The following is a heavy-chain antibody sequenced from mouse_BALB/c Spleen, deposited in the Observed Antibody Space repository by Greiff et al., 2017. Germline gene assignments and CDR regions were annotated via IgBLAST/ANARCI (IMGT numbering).Heavy chain of an antibody. CDR1: GYTFTSYV. CDR2: INPYNDGT. Sequence: VQLKESGPELVKPGASVKMSCKASGYTFTSYVMHWVKQKPGQGLEWIGYINPYNDGTKYNEKFKGKATLTSDKSSSTAYMELSSLTSEDSAVYYCASVDRYEAWFADWGQGTLVTVSA. J-gene: IGHJ3*01. V-gene: IGHV1-14*01. D-gene: IGHD2-14*01. CDR3: ASVDRYEAWFAD.